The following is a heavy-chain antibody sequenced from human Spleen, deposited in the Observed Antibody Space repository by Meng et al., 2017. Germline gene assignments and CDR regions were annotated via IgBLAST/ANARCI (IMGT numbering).Heavy chain of an antibody. J-gene: IGHJ4*02. Sequence: QVQLQEPGPGLVKPSETLSLTCSISGGFINSYYWSWIRQPAGKGLEWVGRIHSSGRTNFNPSLKSRVTMSVDTLKNQVSLKLTSVTAADTAMYFCVRDVVLNIWGQGTLVTVSS. CDR2: IHSSGRT. CDR3: VRDVVLNI. V-gene: IGHV4-4*07. CDR1: GGFINSYY.